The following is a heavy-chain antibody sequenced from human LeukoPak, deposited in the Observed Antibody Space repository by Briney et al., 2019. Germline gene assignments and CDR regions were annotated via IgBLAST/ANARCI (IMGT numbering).Heavy chain of an antibody. Sequence: SETLSLTCTVSGGSISSGDYYWSWIRQPPGKGLEWIGYNYYSGSTNYNPSLKSRVTISVDTSKNQFSLKLSSVTAADTAVYYCAGAHKGGRQQLVFFYGYLGLFDYWGQGTLVTVSS. CDR2: NYYSGST. CDR3: AGAHKGGRQQLVFFYGYLGLFDY. D-gene: IGHD6-13*01. V-gene: IGHV4-61*08. J-gene: IGHJ4*02. CDR1: GGSISSGDYY.